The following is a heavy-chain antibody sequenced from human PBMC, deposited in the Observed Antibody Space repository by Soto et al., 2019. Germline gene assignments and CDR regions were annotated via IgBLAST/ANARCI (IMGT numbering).Heavy chain of an antibody. CDR3: ARAITGYVT. CDR2: INAGNGDT. D-gene: IGHD5-12*01. CDR1: GISYSTYA. V-gene: IGHV1-3*01. J-gene: IGHJ4*02. Sequence: VQLVQSGAEVKKPGASVKISCTASGISYSTYAIHWVRQAPGQGLEWMGWINAGNGDTRYSQRFQGRVTLTRDTSATTTYMDLTSLRFEDTSIYYCARAITGYVTWRQGTLVTVSS.